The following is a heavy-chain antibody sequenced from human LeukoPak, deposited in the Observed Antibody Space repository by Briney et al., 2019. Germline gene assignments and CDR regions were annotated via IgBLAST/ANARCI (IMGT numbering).Heavy chain of an antibody. CDR3: ARAAVVVPAAIVWFDP. D-gene: IGHD2-2*02. CDR2: IYYRGST. Sequence: LSETLSLTCTVSGGSISSYYWSWIRQPPGKGLEWIGYIYYRGSTNYNPSLKSRVTISVDTSKNQFSLKLSSVTAADTAVYYCARAAVVVPAAIVWFDPWGQGTLVTVSS. CDR1: GGSISSYY. J-gene: IGHJ5*02. V-gene: IGHV4-59*01.